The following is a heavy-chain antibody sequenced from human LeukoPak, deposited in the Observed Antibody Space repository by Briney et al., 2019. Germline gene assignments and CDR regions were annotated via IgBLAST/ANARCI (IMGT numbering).Heavy chain of an antibody. V-gene: IGHV3-30-3*01. CDR2: ISYDGSNS. D-gene: IGHD5-18*01. J-gene: IGHJ2*01. CDR3: AGVDTAIIRDGLWYFDL. CDR1: GFTFSSYT. Sequence: GGSLRLSCAASGFTFSSYTMHWVRQAPGKGLEWVAVISYDGSNSYYADSVKGRFTISRDNSKNTLYLQMNSLRAEDTAAYYCAGVDTAIIRDGLWYFDLWGRGTLVTVSS.